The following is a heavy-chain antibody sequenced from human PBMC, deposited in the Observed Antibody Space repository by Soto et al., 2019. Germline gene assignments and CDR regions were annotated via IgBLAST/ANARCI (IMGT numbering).Heavy chain of an antibody. CDR2: TWNDGSHK. CDR3: TTELNDMQAFDI. CDR1: GFTFSTYG. D-gene: IGHD1-1*01. Sequence: GSLRLSCVASGFTFSTYGMHWVRQAPGKGLEWVAMTWNDGSHKYYADPVKDRFTISRDNFKNTLYLQINSLRDEDSAVYYCTTELNDMQAFDIWGQGTMVTVSS. J-gene: IGHJ3*02. V-gene: IGHV3-33*01.